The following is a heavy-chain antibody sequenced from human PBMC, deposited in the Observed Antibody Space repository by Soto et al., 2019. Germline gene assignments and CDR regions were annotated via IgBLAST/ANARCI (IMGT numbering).Heavy chain of an antibody. D-gene: IGHD3-22*01. Sequence: GASVKVSCKASGGTFSSYAIGWVRQAPGQGLEWMGGIITIFGTANYAQKFQGRVTITADESTSTAYMALSSLRSEDTAVYYCATEPHYYDSSGYYYVQTVFDYWGQGTLVTVSS. CDR1: GGTFSSYA. CDR3: ATEPHYYDSSGYYYVQTVFDY. V-gene: IGHV1-69*13. CDR2: IITIFGTA. J-gene: IGHJ4*02.